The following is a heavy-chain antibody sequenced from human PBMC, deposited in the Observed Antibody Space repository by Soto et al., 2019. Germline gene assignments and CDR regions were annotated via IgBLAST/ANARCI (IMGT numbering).Heavy chain of an antibody. J-gene: IGHJ6*02. D-gene: IGHD3-9*01. CDR1: GGSISSYY. CDR2: IYYSGST. Sequence: SETLSLTCTVSGGSISSYYWSWIRQPPGKGLEWIGYIYYSGSTNYNPSLKSRVTISVDTSKNQFSLKLSSVTAADTAVYYCARDRPDILTGYYVGPPTYGMDVWGQGTTVTVSS. V-gene: IGHV4-59*01. CDR3: ARDRPDILTGYYVGPPTYGMDV.